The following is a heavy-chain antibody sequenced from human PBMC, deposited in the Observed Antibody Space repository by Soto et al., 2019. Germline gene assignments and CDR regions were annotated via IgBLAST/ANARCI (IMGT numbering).Heavy chain of an antibody. V-gene: IGHV1-18*01. CDR1: GYTFRNFG. CDR2: ISAYNANA. CDR3: ARENSYFDY. J-gene: IGHJ4*02. Sequence: QIQLLQSGAEVKKPGASVKVTCKASGYTFRNFGISLVRQAPGQGLEWMGWISAYNANANYAQKFQGRLTMTADTSTSTAYMELRSLRSDYTAVYYCARENSYFDYWGQGTLVTVSS.